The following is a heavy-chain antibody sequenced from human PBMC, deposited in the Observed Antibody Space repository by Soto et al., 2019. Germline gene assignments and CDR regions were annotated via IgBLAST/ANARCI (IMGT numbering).Heavy chain of an antibody. CDR3: SGPPIGVITHHGADAFDI. J-gene: IGHJ3*02. CDR1: GFTFSSYA. V-gene: IGHV3-23*01. CDR2: ISGSGGST. Sequence: GGSLRLSCAASGFTFSSYAMSWVRQAPGKGLEWVSAISGSGGSTYYADSVKGRFTISRDNSKNTLYLQMNSLRAEDTAVYYCSGPPIGVITHHGADAFDIWGQGTMVTVSS.